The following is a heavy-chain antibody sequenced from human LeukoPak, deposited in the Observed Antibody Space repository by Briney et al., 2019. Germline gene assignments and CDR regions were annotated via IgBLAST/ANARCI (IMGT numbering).Heavy chain of an antibody. J-gene: IGHJ3*02. CDR1: GGSISSYY. CDR2: IYYSGST. Sequence: SDTLSLTCTVSGGSISSYYWIWLRQPPGKGLEWIGYIYYSGSTNYNPSLKSRVTISVDTSKNQFSLKLSSVTAADTAVYYCARSPITIFGVVSAFDIWGQGTMVTVSS. V-gene: IGHV4-59*07. D-gene: IGHD3-3*01. CDR3: ARSPITIFGVVSAFDI.